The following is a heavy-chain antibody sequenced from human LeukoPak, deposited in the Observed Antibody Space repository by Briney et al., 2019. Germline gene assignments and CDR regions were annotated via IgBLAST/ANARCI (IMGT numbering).Heavy chain of an antibody. J-gene: IGHJ5*02. Sequence: SVKVSCKASGGTFSSYAISWVRQAPGQGLEWMGGIIPIFGTANYAQKFQGRVTITADKSTSTAYMELSSLRSEDTAVYYCVILWGCSSSWYEFWFDPWGQGTLVTVSS. CDR2: IIPIFGTA. V-gene: IGHV1-69*06. CDR3: VILWGCSSSWYEFWFDP. D-gene: IGHD6-13*01. CDR1: GGTFSSYA.